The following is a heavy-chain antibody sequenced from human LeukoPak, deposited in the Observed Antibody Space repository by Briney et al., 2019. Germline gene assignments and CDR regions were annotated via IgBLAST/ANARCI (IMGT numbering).Heavy chain of an antibody. V-gene: IGHV3-23*01. CDR3: AKDRTYYYDSGGYYSDY. J-gene: IGHJ4*02. Sequence: GGSLRLSCTASGFTFSSYAMNWVRQAPGKGLEWVSGIGAGGTFTYYADSVKGRFTIFRDNSRNTLYLQMNSLRADDTAVYYCAKDRTYYYDSGGYYSDYWGQGTLVTVSS. D-gene: IGHD3-22*01. CDR2: IGAGGTFT. CDR1: GFTFSSYA.